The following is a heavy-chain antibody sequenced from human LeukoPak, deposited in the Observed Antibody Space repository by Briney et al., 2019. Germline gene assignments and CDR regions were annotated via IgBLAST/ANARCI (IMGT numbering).Heavy chain of an antibody. V-gene: IGHV4-59*08. CDR2: VYYTGST. J-gene: IGHJ4*02. Sequence: PSETLSLTCTVSGGSISAYFWSWIRQPPGRGLEWIGHVYYTGSTNYNPSLKSRVTISIDTSKNQFSLTLSSVTAADTSVYFCARLLEYSSGWSDYWGQGTRVTVSS. D-gene: IGHD6-19*01. CDR1: GGSISAYF. CDR3: ARLLEYSSGWSDY.